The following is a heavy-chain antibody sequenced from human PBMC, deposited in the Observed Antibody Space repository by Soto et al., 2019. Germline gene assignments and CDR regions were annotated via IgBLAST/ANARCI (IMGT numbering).Heavy chain of an antibody. Sequence: PGGSLRLSCAASGFTFSSYWMSWVRQAPGKGLEWVANIKQDGSEKYYVDSVKGRFTISRDNAKNSLYLQMNSLRAEDTAVYYCARYSSSCYGYFFDCWGQGTLVTVSS. D-gene: IGHD6-13*01. CDR1: GFTFSSYW. V-gene: IGHV3-7*01. J-gene: IGHJ4*02. CDR2: IKQDGSEK. CDR3: ARYSSSCYGYFFDC.